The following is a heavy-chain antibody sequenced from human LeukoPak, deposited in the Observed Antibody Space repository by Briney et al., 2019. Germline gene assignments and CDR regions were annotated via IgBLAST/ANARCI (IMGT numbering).Heavy chain of an antibody. Sequence: ASVKVSCKASGYTFTSYAMNWVRQAPGQGLEWMGWINTNTGNPTYAQGFTGRFVFSLDTSVSTAYLQISSLKAEDTAVYYCAIDSSSWYYYYYGMDVWGQGTTVTVSS. D-gene: IGHD6-13*01. V-gene: IGHV7-4-1*02. CDR2: INTNTGNP. J-gene: IGHJ6*02. CDR3: AIDSSSWYYYYYGMDV. CDR1: GYTFTSYA.